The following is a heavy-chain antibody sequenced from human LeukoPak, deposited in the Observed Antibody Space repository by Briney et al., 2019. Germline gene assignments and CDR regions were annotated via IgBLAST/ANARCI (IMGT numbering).Heavy chain of an antibody. CDR3: TSYYDSSGYSYDAFDI. CDR1: GFTFSGSA. V-gene: IGHV3-73*01. J-gene: IGHJ3*02. CDR2: IRSKADSYAT. Sequence: PGGSLRLSCAASGFTFSGSAMHWVRQASGKGLEWVGRIRSKADSYATAYAASVKGRFTIHRDDSKNTAYLQMNSLKTEDTAAYYCTSYYDSSGYSYDAFDIWGQGTMVTVSS. D-gene: IGHD3-22*01.